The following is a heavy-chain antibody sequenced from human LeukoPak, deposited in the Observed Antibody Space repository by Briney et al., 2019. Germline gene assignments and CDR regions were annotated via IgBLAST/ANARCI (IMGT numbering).Heavy chain of an antibody. J-gene: IGHJ4*02. D-gene: IGHD3-22*01. CDR1: GGTFSSYA. V-gene: IGHV1-69*13. CDR2: IIPIFGTA. Sequence: SVKVSCKASGGTFSSYAISWVRQAPGQGLEWMGGIIPIFGTANYAQKFQGRVTITADESTSTAYMELSSLRSENTAVYYCAREGTYYDSSGYWSYWGQPPLVTVSS. CDR3: AREGTYYDSSGYWSY.